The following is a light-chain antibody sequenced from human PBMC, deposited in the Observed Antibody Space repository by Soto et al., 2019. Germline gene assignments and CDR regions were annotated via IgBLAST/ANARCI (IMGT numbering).Light chain of an antibody. Sequence: EIVMTQSPATLSVSPGDSATLSCRASQSISDNVAWYQQKPGLAPRLLIYHTSTRATGVPARFSGSGSGTEFSLTISSLQSDDSAVYYCHQYNSWPRGTFGPGTKVEIK. J-gene: IGKJ3*01. V-gene: IGKV3-15*01. CDR2: HTS. CDR3: HQYNSWPRGT. CDR1: QSISDN.